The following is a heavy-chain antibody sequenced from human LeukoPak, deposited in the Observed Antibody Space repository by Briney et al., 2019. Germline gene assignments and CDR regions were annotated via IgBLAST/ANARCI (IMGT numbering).Heavy chain of an antibody. CDR2: VNGDGSST. J-gene: IGHJ4*02. CDR3: ARSQGPYDY. V-gene: IGHV3-74*01. CDR1: GFTFSSYE. Sequence: GGSLRLSCAASGFTFSSYEMNWVRQAPGKGLVWVSRVNGDGSSTNYADSVKGRFTISRDNAKNTLYLQLNSLRAEDTAIYYCARSQGPYDYWGQGTLVTVSS.